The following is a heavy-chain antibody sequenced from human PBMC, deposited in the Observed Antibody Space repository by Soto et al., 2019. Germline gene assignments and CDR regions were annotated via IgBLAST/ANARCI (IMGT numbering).Heavy chain of an antibody. J-gene: IGHJ4*02. Sequence: SVKVSCKASGGTFSSYTISWVRQAPGQGLEWMGRIIPILGIANYAQKFQGRVTITADKSTSTAYMELRSLRSEDTAVYYCASGPTSRVYYYDYWGQGTLVTVSS. D-gene: IGHD3-10*01. CDR1: GGTFSSYT. CDR3: ASGPTSRVYYYDY. CDR2: IIPILGIA. V-gene: IGHV1-69*02.